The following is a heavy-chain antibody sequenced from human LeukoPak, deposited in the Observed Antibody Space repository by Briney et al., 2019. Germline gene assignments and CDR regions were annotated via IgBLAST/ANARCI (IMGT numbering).Heavy chain of an antibody. CDR1: GFTFSSYW. CDR3: ARSPMGLPFDY. D-gene: IGHD4/OR15-4a*01. CDR2: INHSGST. J-gene: IGHJ4*02. V-gene: IGHV4-34*01. Sequence: PGGSLRLSCAASGFTFSSYWMSWVRQPPGKGLEWIGEINHSGSTNYNPSLKSRVTMSVDTSKNQFSLKLSSVTAADTAVYYCARSPMGLPFDYWGQGTLVTVSS.